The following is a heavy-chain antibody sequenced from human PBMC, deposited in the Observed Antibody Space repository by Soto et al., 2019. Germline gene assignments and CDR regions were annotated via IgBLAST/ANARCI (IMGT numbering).Heavy chain of an antibody. J-gene: IGHJ4*02. Sequence: DVQLVESGGGLVQPGGSLRLSSAASGFTFSPYWMSWVRQAPGKGLEWVAIIKDDGGDELYLEAVRGRFTISRDNAKKSLYLAMDSLRVEDTAVYYCAGGSGWISDSWGQGTLVTVSS. V-gene: IGHV3-7*05. CDR1: GFTFSPYW. CDR2: IKDDGGDE. CDR3: AGGSGWISDS. D-gene: IGHD6-19*01.